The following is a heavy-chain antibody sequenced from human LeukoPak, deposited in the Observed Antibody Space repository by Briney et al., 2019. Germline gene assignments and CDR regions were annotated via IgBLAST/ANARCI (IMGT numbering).Heavy chain of an antibody. CDR3: ARRGVYDSSGYYND. CDR1: GGSISSGSYY. D-gene: IGHD3-22*01. V-gene: IGHV4-61*02. CDR2: IYTSGST. Sequence: PSRTLSLTCTVSGGSISSGSYYWSWIRQPAGKGLEWIGRIYTSGSTNYNPSLKSRVTISVDTSKNQFSLKLSSVTAADTAVYYCARRGVYDSSGYYNDWGQGTLVTVSS. J-gene: IGHJ4*02.